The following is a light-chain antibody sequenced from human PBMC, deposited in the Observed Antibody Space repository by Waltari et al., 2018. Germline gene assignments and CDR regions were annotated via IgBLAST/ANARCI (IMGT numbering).Light chain of an antibody. CDR3: QQYNSWPPT. CDR2: GAL. Sequence: EILMTQSPVILSASPGDSVLLPCCASQDLRNNLDWYQHKPGQPPRPLIYGALSRADGVPDRFTGSGSGTDFALSISRLQSDDIAVYFCQQYNSWPPTFAPGTTVDL. CDR1: QDLRNN. J-gene: IGKJ3*01. V-gene: IGKV3-15*01.